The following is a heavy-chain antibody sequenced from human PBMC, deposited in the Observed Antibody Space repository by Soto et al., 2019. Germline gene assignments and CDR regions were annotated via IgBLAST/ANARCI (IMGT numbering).Heavy chain of an antibody. CDR3: AKDSIVVVVAATINDY. Sequence: EVQLLESGGGLVQPGGSLRLSCAASGFTFSSYAMSWVRQAPGKGLEWVSAISGSGGSTYYADSVKGRFTISRDNSKNTPYLQMNSLRAEDTAVYYCAKDSIVVVVAATINDYWGQGTLVTVSS. D-gene: IGHD2-15*01. CDR1: GFTFSSYA. CDR2: ISGSGGST. V-gene: IGHV3-23*01. J-gene: IGHJ4*02.